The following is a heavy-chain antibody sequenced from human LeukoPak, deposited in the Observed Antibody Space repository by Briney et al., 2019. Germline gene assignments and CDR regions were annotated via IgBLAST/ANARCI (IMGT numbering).Heavy chain of an antibody. Sequence: PGGSLRLSCAASGFTFSSYWMSWVRQAPGKGLEWIGSIYYSGSTYYNPSLKSRVTISVDTSKNQFSLKLSSVTAADTAVYYCARDMYYYDSRGYYRLDYWGQGTLVTVSS. J-gene: IGHJ4*02. CDR3: ARDMYYYDSRGYYRLDY. CDR1: GFTFSSYW. V-gene: IGHV4-39*07. CDR2: IYYSGST. D-gene: IGHD3-22*01.